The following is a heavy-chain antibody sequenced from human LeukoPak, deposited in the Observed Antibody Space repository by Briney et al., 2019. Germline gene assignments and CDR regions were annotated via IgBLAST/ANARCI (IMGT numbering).Heavy chain of an antibody. J-gene: IGHJ6*03. V-gene: IGHV4-4*07. Sequence: SETLSLTCTVSGGSISSYYWGWIRQPAGKGLEWIGRIYTSGSTNYNPSLKSRVTMSVDTSKNQFSLKLSSVTAADTAVYYCARSPVGCSSTSCYYYYYYMDVWGKGTTVTVSS. D-gene: IGHD2-2*01. CDR3: ARSPVGCSSTSCYYYYYYMDV. CDR1: GGSISSYY. CDR2: IYTSGST.